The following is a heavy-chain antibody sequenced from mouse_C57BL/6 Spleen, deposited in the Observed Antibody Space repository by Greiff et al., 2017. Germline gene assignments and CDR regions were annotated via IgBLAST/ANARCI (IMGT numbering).Heavy chain of an antibody. CDR1: GFTFSSYA. J-gene: IGHJ2*01. CDR2: ISDGGSYT. Sequence: EVKVVESGGGLVKPGGSLKLSCAASGFTFSSYAMSWVRQTPEKRLEWVATISDGGSYTYYPDNVKGRFTISRDNAKNNLYLQRSHLKSEDTAMYYCAREGTGTERDFDYWGQGTTLTVSS. D-gene: IGHD4-1*01. CDR3: AREGTGTERDFDY. V-gene: IGHV5-4*01.